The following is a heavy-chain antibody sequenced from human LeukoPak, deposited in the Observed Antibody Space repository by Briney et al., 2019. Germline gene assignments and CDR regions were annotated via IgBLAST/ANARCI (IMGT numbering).Heavy chain of an antibody. CDR3: ARALRGSYFMDY. J-gene: IGHJ4*02. D-gene: IGHD1-26*01. V-gene: IGHV4-61*02. CDR2: IYTSGST. CDR1: GGSISSGSYY. Sequence: SQTLSLTCTVSGGSISSGSYYWSWIRQPAGKGLEWIGRIYTSGSTNYNPSLKGRVTISVDTSKNQFSLRLSSVTAADTAVYYCARALRGSYFMDYWGQGTLVTVSS.